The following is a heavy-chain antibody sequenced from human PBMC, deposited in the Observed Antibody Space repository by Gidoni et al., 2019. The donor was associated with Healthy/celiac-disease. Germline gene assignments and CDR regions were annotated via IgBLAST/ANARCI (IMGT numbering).Heavy chain of an antibody. Sequence: EVQLLESGGGLVQPGGSLRLSCAAPGFTVSSYAMSWVRQAPGKGLEWVSAISGSGGSTYYADSVKGRFTISRDNSKNTLYLQMNSLRAEDTAVYYCAKGGASSSTSYYGSGSSVYWGQGTLVTVSS. J-gene: IGHJ4*02. CDR1: GFTVSSYA. V-gene: IGHV3-23*01. CDR3: AKGGASSSTSYYGSGSSVY. D-gene: IGHD3-10*01. CDR2: ISGSGGST.